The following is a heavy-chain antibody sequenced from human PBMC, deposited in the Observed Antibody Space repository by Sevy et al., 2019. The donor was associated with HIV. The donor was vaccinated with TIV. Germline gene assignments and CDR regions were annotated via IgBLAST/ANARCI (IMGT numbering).Heavy chain of an antibody. V-gene: IGHV3-30-3*01. CDR1: GFTFSSYA. D-gene: IGHD2-15*01. CDR3: GREALIVVVVAAYFDY. CDR2: ISYDGSNK. J-gene: IGHJ4*02. Sequence: GGSLRLSCAASGFTFSSYAMHWVRQAPGKGLEWVAVISYDGSNKYYADSVKGRFTISRDNSKNTLYLQMNSLRAEDTAVYYCGREALIVVVVAAYFDYWGQGTLVTVSS.